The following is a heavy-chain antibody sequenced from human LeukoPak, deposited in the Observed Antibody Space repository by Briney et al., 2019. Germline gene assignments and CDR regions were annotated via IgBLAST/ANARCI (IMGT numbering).Heavy chain of an antibody. J-gene: IGHJ1*01. CDR2: IKTDGSEK. CDR3: ATYSSLNRREFQY. Sequence: GGSLRLSCEGSGFTFSNYWMGWVRQATGRGLQWVANIKTDGSEKYYVDSVKGRFTISRDNAKNSLYLQMNSLRAEDTAVYYCATYSSLNRREFQYWGQGTLLTVSS. V-gene: IGHV3-7*01. D-gene: IGHD3-22*01. CDR1: GFTFSNYW.